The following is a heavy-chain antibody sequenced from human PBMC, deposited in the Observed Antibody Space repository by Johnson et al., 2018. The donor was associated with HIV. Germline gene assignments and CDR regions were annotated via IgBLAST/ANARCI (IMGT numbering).Heavy chain of an antibody. Sequence: VQLVESGGGLIQPGGSLRLSCAASGFTVSSNYMSWVRQATGKGLEWVSVIYSGGSTYYADSVMGRFTISRDNSKKTLYLQMNSLRAEDTDVYYCARDLVVADTFDIWGQGTMVTVSS. CDR1: GFTVSSNY. CDR2: IYSGGST. CDR3: ARDLVVADTFDI. J-gene: IGHJ3*02. D-gene: IGHD2-15*01. V-gene: IGHV3-53*01.